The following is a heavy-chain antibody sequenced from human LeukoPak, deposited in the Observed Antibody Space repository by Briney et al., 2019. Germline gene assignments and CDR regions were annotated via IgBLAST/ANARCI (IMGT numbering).Heavy chain of an antibody. CDR1: GYTFTSYG. CDR2: ISAYNGNT. J-gene: IGHJ4*02. V-gene: IGHV1-18*01. Sequence: VSVKVSCKASGYTFTSYGISWVRQAPGQGLEWMGWISAYNGNTNYAQKLQGRVTMTTDTSTSTAYMELRSLRSDDTAVYYCAREGTAYYDFWSGYYTGIDYWGQGTLVTVSS. D-gene: IGHD3-3*01. CDR3: AREGTAYYDFWSGYYTGIDY.